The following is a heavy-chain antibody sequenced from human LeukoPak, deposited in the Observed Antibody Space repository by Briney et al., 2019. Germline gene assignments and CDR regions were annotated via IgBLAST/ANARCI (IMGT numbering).Heavy chain of an antibody. CDR3: ARGTHYYYDSSGALY. CDR2: ISSSSSTI. Sequence: GGSLRLSCAASGFTFSSYSMNWVRQAPGKGLEWVSYISSSSSTIYYADSVKGRFTISRDNAKNSLYLQMNSLRAEDTAVYYCARGTHYYYDSSGALYWGQGTLVTVSP. J-gene: IGHJ4*02. V-gene: IGHV3-48*01. CDR1: GFTFSSYS. D-gene: IGHD3-22*01.